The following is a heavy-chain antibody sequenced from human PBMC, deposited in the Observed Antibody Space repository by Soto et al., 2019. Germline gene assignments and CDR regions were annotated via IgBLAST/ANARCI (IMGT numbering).Heavy chain of an antibody. CDR1: GFTFSSYA. CDR3: AKVARYADTAMVVDYYFDY. D-gene: IGHD5-18*01. J-gene: IGHJ4*02. CDR2: ISGSGGST. Sequence: GGSLRLSCAASGFTFSSYAMSWVRQAPGKGLEWVSAISGSGGSTYYADSVKGRFTISRDNSKNTLYLQMNSLRAEDTAVYYCAKVARYADTAMVVDYYFDYWGQGTLVTVSS. V-gene: IGHV3-23*01.